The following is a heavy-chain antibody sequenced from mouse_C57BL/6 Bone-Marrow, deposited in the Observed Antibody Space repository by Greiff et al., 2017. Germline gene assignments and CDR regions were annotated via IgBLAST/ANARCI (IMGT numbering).Heavy chain of an antibody. CDR3: GRGGVDYGSDMDY. J-gene: IGHJ4*01. CDR2: IYPSGSAT. V-gene: IGHV1-61*01. Sequence: QVQLLQPGAELVRPGSSVKLSCKASGYTFTSYWMDWVKQRPGQGLEWIGDIYPSGSATYYTEKFKGKATLTADKSSSTAYMQLSSLTSEDSAVYYCGRGGVDYGSDMDYWGQGTSVTVSS. CDR1: GYTFTSYW. D-gene: IGHD2-4*01.